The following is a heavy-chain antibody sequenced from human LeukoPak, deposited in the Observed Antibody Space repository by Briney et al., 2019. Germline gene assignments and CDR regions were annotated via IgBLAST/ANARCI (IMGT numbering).Heavy chain of an antibody. CDR3: ARVAKERVGGVYYFDY. Sequence: GGSLRLSCAASGFTFSDYDMHWVRQAKGKGLEWVSAIGTAGDTYYTGSLKGRFTISRESAKNSLYLQMNSLRAADTAVYYCARVAKERVGGVYYFDYWGQGTLVTVSS. V-gene: IGHV3-13*01. CDR1: GFTFSDYD. CDR2: IGTAGDT. J-gene: IGHJ4*02. D-gene: IGHD1-1*01.